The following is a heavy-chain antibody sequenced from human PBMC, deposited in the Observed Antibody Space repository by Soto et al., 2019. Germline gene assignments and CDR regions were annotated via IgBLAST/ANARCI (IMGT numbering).Heavy chain of an antibody. CDR2: ISHSGST. Sequence: LQLQESGSGLVKPSPTLSLTCAVSGCSISRGGSSWSWIRQPPGKGLEGIGDISHSGSTYYNPSVKSRVTIAVARSKNQLSLKLSSVTATDTAVHYSAAGSGIPRYYWGPGTLVTVSS. CDR3: AAGSGIPRYY. D-gene: IGHD1-26*01. V-gene: IGHV4-30-2*01. J-gene: IGHJ4*02. CDR1: GCSISRGGSS.